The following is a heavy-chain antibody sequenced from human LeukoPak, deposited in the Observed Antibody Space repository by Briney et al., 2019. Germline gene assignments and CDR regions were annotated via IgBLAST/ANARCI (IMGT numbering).Heavy chain of an antibody. CDR3: ARWYSSGWYSDY. V-gene: IGHV3-21*06. D-gene: IGHD6-19*01. CDR1: GFTFSTYS. J-gene: IGHJ4*02. CDR2: VSGTSEYI. Sequence: GGSLRLSCAASGFTFSTYSMIWVRQAPGKGLEWVSSVSGTSEYIYYADSVRGRFTISRDNAKNTVYLQMNSLRAEDTAVYYCARWYSSGWYSDYWGQGTLVTVSS.